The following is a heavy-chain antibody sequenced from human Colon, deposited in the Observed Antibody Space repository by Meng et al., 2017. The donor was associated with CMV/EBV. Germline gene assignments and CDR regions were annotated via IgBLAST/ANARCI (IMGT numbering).Heavy chain of an antibody. D-gene: IGHD3-3*01. Sequence: GGSLRLSCAASGFSFSDYWVTWVRQAPGKGLEWISYISSSGSSIYYADSVEGRFTISRDNAKSSLYLEMTGLRGEDTAVYYCAREGPQTSDFWSNYYKPLDYWGQGTLVTVSS. CDR3: AREGPQTSDFWSNYYKPLDY. V-gene: IGHV3-48*03. CDR2: ISSSGSSI. CDR1: GFSFSDYW. J-gene: IGHJ4*02.